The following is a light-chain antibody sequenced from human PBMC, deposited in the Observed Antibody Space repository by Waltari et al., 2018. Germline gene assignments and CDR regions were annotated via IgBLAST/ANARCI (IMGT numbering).Light chain of an antibody. V-gene: IGKV1-39*01. Sequence: IQMTQSPSSLSASVGDRVTITCRASQSISSSLNWYQQIPGKAPKLLIYVASTLRSWVPSRFSGSGSGTDFSLTISSLQPEDFATYYCQQSYTTAFTSGQGTKLEIK. CDR3: QQSYTTAFT. CDR2: VAS. J-gene: IGKJ2*01. CDR1: QSISSS.